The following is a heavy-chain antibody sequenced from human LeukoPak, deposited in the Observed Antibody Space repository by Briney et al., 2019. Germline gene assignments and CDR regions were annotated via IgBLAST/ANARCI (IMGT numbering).Heavy chain of an antibody. CDR1: GFTLSNYA. J-gene: IGHJ4*02. CDR3: AREIDSSGYQANYFDY. V-gene: IGHV3-23*01. D-gene: IGHD3-22*01. CDR2: LSGSGGTI. Sequence: GGSLRLSCEASGFTLSNYAMSWVRQAPGTGLEWVSTLSGSGGTIYYADSVKGRFTISRDNSKNTLYLQVNSLRAEDTAIYYCAREIDSSGYQANYFDYWGQGTLVTVSS.